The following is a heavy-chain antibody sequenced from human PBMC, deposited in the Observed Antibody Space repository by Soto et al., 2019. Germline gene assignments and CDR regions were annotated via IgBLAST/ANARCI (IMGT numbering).Heavy chain of an antibody. D-gene: IGHD5-12*01. CDR2: IHYSGGT. Sequence: QVQLQESGPGLVKPSQTLSLTCTVSGGSISSGDYYWSWIRQPPGKGLEWIGYIHYSGGTWYNPSLKSRLTISLDTSKNQVSLKLSSVTAADTAVYYCARDRGGYERFDYWGQGTLVTVSS. V-gene: IGHV4-30-4*01. CDR3: ARDRGGYERFDY. CDR1: GGSISSGDYY. J-gene: IGHJ4*02.